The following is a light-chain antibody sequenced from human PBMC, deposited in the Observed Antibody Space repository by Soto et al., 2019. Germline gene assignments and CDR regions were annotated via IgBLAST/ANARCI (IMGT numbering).Light chain of an antibody. V-gene: IGLV1-36*01. CDR3: AARDDSLNGVV. Sequence: QSVLTKPPSVSEAPRQRVTISCSGSSSNIGNNAVNWYQQLPGKAPKLLIYYDDLLPSGVSDRFSGSKSGTSASLAISGLQSEDEADYYFAARDDSLNGVVFGGGTKLTVL. J-gene: IGLJ2*01. CDR1: SSNIGNNA. CDR2: YDD.